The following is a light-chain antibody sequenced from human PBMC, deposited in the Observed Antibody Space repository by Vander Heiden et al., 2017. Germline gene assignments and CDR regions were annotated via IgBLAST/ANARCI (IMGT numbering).Light chain of an antibody. J-gene: IGLJ2*01. Sequence: QSALTQPRSVSGSPGQSVTISCTGTSSDIGAYNYVSWYQQYSNKPPKLVISDVNQRPSGVPDRFSGSKSGTTASLTISGLQADDEADYYCSSFAGTDTYVVFGGGTKLTVL. CDR2: DVN. CDR3: SSFAGTDTYVV. V-gene: IGLV2-11*01. CDR1: SSDIGAYNY.